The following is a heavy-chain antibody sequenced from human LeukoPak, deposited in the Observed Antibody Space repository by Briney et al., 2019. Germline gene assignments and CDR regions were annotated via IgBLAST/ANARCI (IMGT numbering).Heavy chain of an antibody. Sequence: PGGSLRLSCEASGFTVSDNYMTWVRQAPGKGLEWVSTIYGGGDTYYEDSVKGRFTISRDNSRNTLHLQPNSLRVEDTAQYYCAREGPYYGMDVWGQGTTVTVSS. CDR2: IYGGGDT. CDR3: AREGPYYGMDV. J-gene: IGHJ6*02. CDR1: GFTVSDNY. V-gene: IGHV3-53*01. D-gene: IGHD2-21*01.